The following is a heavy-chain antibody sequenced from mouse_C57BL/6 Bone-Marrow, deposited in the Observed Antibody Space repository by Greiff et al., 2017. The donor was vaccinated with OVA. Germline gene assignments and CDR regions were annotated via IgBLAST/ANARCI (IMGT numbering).Heavy chain of an antibody. CDR1: GYAFTNYL. J-gene: IGHJ3*01. Sequence: VKLMESGAELVRPGTSVKVSCKASGYAFTNYLIEWVKQRPGQGLEWIGVINPGSGGTNYNEKFKGKATLTADKSSSPAYMQLSSLTSEDSAVYFCATAQAVAYWGQGTLVTVSA. D-gene: IGHD3-2*02. V-gene: IGHV1-54*01. CDR3: ATAQAVAY. CDR2: INPGSGGT.